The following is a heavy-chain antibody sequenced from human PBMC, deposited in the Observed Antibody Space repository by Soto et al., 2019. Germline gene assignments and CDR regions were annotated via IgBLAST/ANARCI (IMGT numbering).Heavy chain of an antibody. V-gene: IGHV3-72*01. CDR2: TRNKANSYTT. CDR1: GFTFSDHY. D-gene: IGHD3-22*01. J-gene: IGHJ6*02. Sequence: EVQLVESGGGLVQPGGSLRLSCAASGFTFSDHYMDWVRQAPGKGLEWVGRTRNKANSYTTEYAASVKGRFTISRDDSKNSLYLQMNSLKTEDTAVYYCARGGANDYYDSSGYPPGVLAAYGMDVWGQGTTVTVSS. CDR3: ARGGANDYYDSSGYPPGVLAAYGMDV.